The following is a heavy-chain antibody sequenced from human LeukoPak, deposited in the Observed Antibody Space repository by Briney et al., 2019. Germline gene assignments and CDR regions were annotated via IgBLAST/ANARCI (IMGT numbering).Heavy chain of an antibody. CDR2: IYWDEDK. V-gene: IGHV2-5*02. Sequence: SGPTLAIPTQTLTLTCTISGFSLKNRGEAVAWIRLPPGKALEWLALIYWDEDKRYSPSLKSRHTITKDTSKNQVVLKMTNMDPVDTATYYCANSGAAGNFDYWGQGTLVTVYS. CDR1: GFSLKNRGEA. D-gene: IGHD6-13*01. CDR3: ANSGAAGNFDY. J-gene: IGHJ4*02.